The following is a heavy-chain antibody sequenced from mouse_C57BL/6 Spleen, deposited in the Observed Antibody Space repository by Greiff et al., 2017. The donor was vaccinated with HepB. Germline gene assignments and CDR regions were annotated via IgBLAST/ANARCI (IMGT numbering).Heavy chain of an antibody. Sequence: EVKVVESEGGLVQPGSSMKLSCTASGFTFSDYYMAWVRQVPEKGLEWVANINYDGSSTYYLDSLKSRFIISRDNAKNILYLQMSSLKSEDTATYYCARVDYYGSSYGFDYSGQGTTLTVSS. CDR1: GFTFSDYY. CDR3: ARVDYYGSSYGFDY. CDR2: INYDGSST. J-gene: IGHJ2*01. D-gene: IGHD1-1*01. V-gene: IGHV5-16*01.